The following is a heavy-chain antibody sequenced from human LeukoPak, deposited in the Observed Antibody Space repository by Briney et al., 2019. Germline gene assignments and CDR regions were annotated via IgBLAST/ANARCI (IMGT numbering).Heavy chain of an antibody. D-gene: IGHD3-10*01. CDR1: GFTFSSYA. V-gene: IGHV3-30*18. J-gene: IGHJ5*02. CDR2: ISYDGSNK. CDR3: AKSYGSGSYHRPLDWFDP. Sequence: GGSLRLSCAASGFTFSSYAMSWVRQAPGKGLEWVAVISYDGSNKYYADSVKGRFTISRDNSKNTLYLQMNSLRAEDTAVYYCAKSYGSGSYHRPLDWFDPWGQGTLVTVSS.